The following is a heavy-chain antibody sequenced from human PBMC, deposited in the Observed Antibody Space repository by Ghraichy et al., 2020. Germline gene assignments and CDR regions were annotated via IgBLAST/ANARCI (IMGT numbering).Heavy chain of an antibody. D-gene: IGHD5-18*01. CDR2: IKQDGSEK. J-gene: IGHJ4*02. CDR3: VRGENTAMVTFDY. V-gene: IGHV3-7*01. Sequence: GGSLRLSCAVSGFTFSSYWMSWVRQGPGKGLEWVANIKQDGSEKFYVDYVKGRFTISRDNAKNSLYLQMNSLRAEDTAVYYCVRGENTAMVTFDYWGQGILVAVSS. CDR1: GFTFSSYW.